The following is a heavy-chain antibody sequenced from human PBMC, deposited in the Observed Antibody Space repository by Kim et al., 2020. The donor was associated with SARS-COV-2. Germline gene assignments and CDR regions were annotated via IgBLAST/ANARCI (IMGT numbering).Heavy chain of an antibody. Sequence: GGSLRLSCAASGFTFSDYYMSWIRQAPGKGLEWVSYISSSSSYTNYADSVKGRFTISRDNAKNSLYLQMNSLRAEDTAVYYCARNARYSSSFGEDVNWGQGTLVTVSS. CDR1: GFTFSDYY. D-gene: IGHD6-13*01. V-gene: IGHV3-11*03. J-gene: IGHJ4*02. CDR2: ISSSSSYT. CDR3: ARNARYSSSFGEDVN.